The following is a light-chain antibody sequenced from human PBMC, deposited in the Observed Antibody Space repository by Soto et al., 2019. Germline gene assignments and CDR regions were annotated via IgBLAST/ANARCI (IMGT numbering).Light chain of an antibody. Sequence: QSALTQPASVSGSPGQSITISCTRTSSDVGGYNYVSWYQHHPGKAPKLTIYDVSNRPSGVSNRFSGSKSGDTASLTISGLQAEDEADYYCSSYTSGSTLVFGGGTKLTVL. CDR2: DVS. CDR3: SSYTSGSTLV. CDR1: SSDVGGYNY. V-gene: IGLV2-14*03. J-gene: IGLJ2*01.